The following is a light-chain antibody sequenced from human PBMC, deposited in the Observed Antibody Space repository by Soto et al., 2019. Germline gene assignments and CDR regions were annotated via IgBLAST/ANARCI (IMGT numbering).Light chain of an antibody. CDR3: CSYAGSYPYV. CDR1: SSDVGGYNY. V-gene: IGLV2-11*01. CDR2: DVS. J-gene: IGLJ1*01. Sequence: QSALTQPRSVSGSPGQSVTISCTGTSSDVGGYNYVSWYQQHPGKAPKLMIYDVSKRPSGVPGRFSGSKSGNTASLTISGLQDEDEADYYCCSYAGSYPYVFGTGTKLTVL.